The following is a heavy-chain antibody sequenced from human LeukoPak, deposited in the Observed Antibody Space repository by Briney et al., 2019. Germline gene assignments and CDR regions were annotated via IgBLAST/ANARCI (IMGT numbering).Heavy chain of an antibody. CDR1: GGSFSGYY. V-gene: IGHV4-34*01. CDR3: ARGGYSYGFGPGDLYY. J-gene: IGHJ4*02. CDR2: INHSGST. D-gene: IGHD5-18*01. Sequence: SETLSLTCAVYGGSFSGYYWSWIRQPPGKGLEWIGEINHSGSTNYNPSLKSRVTISVDTSKNQFSLKLSSVTAADTAVYYCARGGYSYGFGPGDLYYWGQGTLVTVSS.